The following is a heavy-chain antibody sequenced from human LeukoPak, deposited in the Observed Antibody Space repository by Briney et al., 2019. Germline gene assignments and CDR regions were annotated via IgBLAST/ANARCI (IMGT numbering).Heavy chain of an antibody. CDR2: ISAYNGNT. D-gene: IGHD2-21*02. CDR1: GYTFTSYG. V-gene: IGHV1-18*01. Sequence: ASVKVSCKASGYTFTSYGISWVRQAPGQGLEWMGWISAYNGNTNYAQKLQGRVTMTTDTSTSTAYMELSSLRSEDTAVYYCATDIAFCGGDCYQAGWGQGTLVTVSS. CDR3: ATDIAFCGGDCYQAG. J-gene: IGHJ4*02.